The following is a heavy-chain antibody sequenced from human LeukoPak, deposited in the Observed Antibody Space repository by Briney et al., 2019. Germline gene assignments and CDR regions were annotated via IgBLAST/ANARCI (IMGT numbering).Heavy chain of an antibody. J-gene: IGHJ4*02. CDR1: GGSISSGGYS. V-gene: IGHV4-30-2*01. D-gene: IGHD3-3*01. CDR3: ARVWSGYPYYFDY. Sequence: SETLSLTCAVSGGSISSGGYSWSWIRQPPGKGLEWIGYIYHSGSTYDNPSLKSRVTISVDRSKNRFSLKLSSVTAADTAVYYCARVWSGYPYYFDYWGQGTLVTVSS. CDR2: IYHSGST.